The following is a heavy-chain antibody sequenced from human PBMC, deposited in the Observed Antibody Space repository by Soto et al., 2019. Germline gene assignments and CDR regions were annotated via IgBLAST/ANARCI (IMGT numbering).Heavy chain of an antibody. Sequence: EVQLVESGGGLVKPGGSLRLSCAASGFTFSSYSMNWVRQAPGKGLEWVSSISSSSSYIYYADSVKGRFTISRDNAKNSLYLQMNCLRAEDTAVYYCARAQGATFDYWGQGTLVTVSS. CDR1: GFTFSSYS. CDR3: ARAQGATFDY. CDR2: ISSSSSYI. V-gene: IGHV3-21*01. D-gene: IGHD1-26*01. J-gene: IGHJ4*02.